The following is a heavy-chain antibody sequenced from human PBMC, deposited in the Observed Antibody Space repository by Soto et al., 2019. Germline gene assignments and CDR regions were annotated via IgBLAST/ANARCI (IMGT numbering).Heavy chain of an antibody. V-gene: IGHV4-34*01. CDR2: INHSGST. J-gene: IGHJ5*02. CDR3: ARPYIEAAGGNNWFDP. D-gene: IGHD6-13*01. Sequence: LSLTCAVYGGSFSGYYWSWIRQPPGKGLEWIGEINHSGSTNYNPSLKSRVTISVDTSKNQFSLKLSSVTAADTAVYYCARPYIEAAGGNNWFDPWGQGTLVTV. CDR1: GGSFSGYY.